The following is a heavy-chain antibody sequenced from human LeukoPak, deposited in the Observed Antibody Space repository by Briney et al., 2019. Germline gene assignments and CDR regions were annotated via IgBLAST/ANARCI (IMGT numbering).Heavy chain of an antibody. J-gene: IGHJ4*02. V-gene: IGHV3-23*01. Sequence: GGSLRLSCAASGFTFSSYSMNWVRQAPGKGLEWVSTISGNGDITYYADSVRGRFTISRDNSKNTLYLQMNSLRAEDTAIYYCARERGSWSFDYWGQGTLVAVSS. CDR2: ISGNGDIT. CDR3: ARERGSWSFDY. CDR1: GFTFSSYS. D-gene: IGHD6-13*01.